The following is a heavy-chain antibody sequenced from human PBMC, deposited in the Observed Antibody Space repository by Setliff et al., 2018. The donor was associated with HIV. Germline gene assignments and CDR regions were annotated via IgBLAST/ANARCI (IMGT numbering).Heavy chain of an antibody. CDR1: GFSFNNYY. V-gene: IGHV3-7*01. J-gene: IGHJ4*02. CDR2: IKSDGTEK. Sequence: GGSLRLSCIASGFSFNNYYMTWVRQAPGKGLEWAGNIKSDGTEKNYADSVKGRFTISRDNAKHSVYLPMHRFSVEDTAVYYCASVPWGHSSLIIDHWGQGTPVTVSS. CDR3: ASVPWGHSSLIIDH. D-gene: IGHD3-16*01.